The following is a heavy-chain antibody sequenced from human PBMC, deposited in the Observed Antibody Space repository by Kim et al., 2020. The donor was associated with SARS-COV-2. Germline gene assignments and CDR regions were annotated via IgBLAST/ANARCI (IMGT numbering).Heavy chain of an antibody. CDR3: ARDAIVAYAFDI. Sequence: NYKPALTSRVPISVDAAKNQFSLKLSSVTAADAAVYYCARDAIVAYAFDIWGQGTMVTVSS. D-gene: IGHD2-21*01. V-gene: IGHV4-4*02. J-gene: IGHJ3*02.